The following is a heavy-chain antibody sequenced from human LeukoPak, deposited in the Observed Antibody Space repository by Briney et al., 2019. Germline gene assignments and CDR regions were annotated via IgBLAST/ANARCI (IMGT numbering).Heavy chain of an antibody. CDR3: ARGGDIYYDSSGYFDY. CDR2: MNPNSGNT. D-gene: IGHD3-22*01. V-gene: IGHV1-8*01. Sequence: ASVKVSCKASGYTFTSYDINWVRQATGQGLEWMGWMNPNSGNTGYAQKFQGRVTMTRNTSISTAYMELSSLRSDDTAVYYCARGGDIYYDSSGYFDYWGQGTLVTVSS. J-gene: IGHJ4*02. CDR1: GYTFTSYD.